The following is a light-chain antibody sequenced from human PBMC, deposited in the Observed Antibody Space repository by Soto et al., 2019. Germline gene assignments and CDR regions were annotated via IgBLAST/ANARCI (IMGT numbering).Light chain of an antibody. V-gene: IGKV3-15*01. Sequence: ETVMLQSPATLSVSPRERDTLSCRASQALGNNLAWYQHKPGQAPRLLIYGASTRATGVPVRFSGSGSETEFTLSSSSLQSDDLAIYYCQQYTNWPYTFGQGTKLEIE. CDR3: QQYTNWPYT. CDR1: QALGNN. CDR2: GAS. J-gene: IGKJ2*01.